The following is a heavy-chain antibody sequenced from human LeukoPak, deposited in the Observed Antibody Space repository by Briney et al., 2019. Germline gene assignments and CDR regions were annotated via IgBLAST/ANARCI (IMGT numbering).Heavy chain of an antibody. J-gene: IGHJ6*02. V-gene: IGHV3-30*18. CDR2: ISYDGSNK. CDR1: GFTFSSYG. Sequence: PGRSLRLSCAASGFTFSSYGMHWVRQAPGEGLEWVAVISYDGSNKYYADSVKGRFTISRDNSKNTLYLQMNSLRAEDTAVYYCAKDWRGYSGYGLGENYYYYYGMDVWGQGTTVTVSS. CDR3: AKDWRGYSGYGLGENYYYYYGMDV. D-gene: IGHD5-12*01.